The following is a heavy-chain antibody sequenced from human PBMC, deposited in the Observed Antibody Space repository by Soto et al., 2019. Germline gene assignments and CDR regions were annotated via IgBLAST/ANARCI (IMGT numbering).Heavy chain of an antibody. CDR1: GGSISSGGYS. Sequence: SETLSLTCAVSGGSISSGGYSWSWIRQPPGKGLEWIGYIYHSGSTYYNPSLKSRVTISVDRSKNQFSLKLSSVTAADTAVYYCARGVLMFLRFLSPPGAFDIWGQGTMVIVSS. CDR3: ARGVLMFLRFLSPPGAFDI. J-gene: IGHJ3*02. CDR2: IYHSGST. D-gene: IGHD3-3*01. V-gene: IGHV4-30-2*01.